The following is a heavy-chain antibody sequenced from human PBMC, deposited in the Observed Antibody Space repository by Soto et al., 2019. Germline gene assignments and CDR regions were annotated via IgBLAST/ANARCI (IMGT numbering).Heavy chain of an antibody. J-gene: IGHJ4*02. CDR1: GYTFTSYG. D-gene: IGHD3-22*01. CDR3: ASTSKYYDSSGQVTFDY. V-gene: IGHV1-18*01. Sequence: ASVKVSCKASGYTFTSYGISWVRQAPGQGLEWMGWISAYNGNTNYAQKLQGRVTMTTDTSTSTAYMELRSLRSDDTAVYYCASTSKYYDSSGQVTFDYWGQGTLVTVSS. CDR2: ISAYNGNT.